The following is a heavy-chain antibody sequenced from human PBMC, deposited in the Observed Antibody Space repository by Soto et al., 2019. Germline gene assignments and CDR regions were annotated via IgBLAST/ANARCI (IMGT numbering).Heavy chain of an antibody. CDR1: GFTFRSYG. CDR2: IKSDGTTA. J-gene: IGHJ5*02. D-gene: IGHD3-3*01. V-gene: IGHV3-30-3*02. CDR3: AKPRSSLEWPPFDP. Sequence: QVKLVESGGGVVQPGRSRRLSCVTSGFTFRSYGMHWVRQSPDKGLEWVAVIKSDGTTADYIESVKGRFFISRDNSKKTVYLQMNNLRPEDTGIYYCAKPRSSLEWPPFDPWGQGTRSPSPQ.